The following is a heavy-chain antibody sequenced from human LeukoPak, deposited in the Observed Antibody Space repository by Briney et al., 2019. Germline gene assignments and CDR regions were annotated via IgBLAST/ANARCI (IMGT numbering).Heavy chain of an antibody. V-gene: IGHV3-7*01. Sequence: GGSLRLSCAASGFSFSTDWMSWVRQAPGKGLEWVANIKQDGSEKHYVDSVKGRFTISRDNAKNSLYLQMSSLRVEDTAVYYCVGSQYSSSSWGQGTLVTASS. CDR2: IKQDGSEK. CDR1: GFSFSTDW. J-gene: IGHJ5*02. D-gene: IGHD6-13*01. CDR3: VGSQYSSSS.